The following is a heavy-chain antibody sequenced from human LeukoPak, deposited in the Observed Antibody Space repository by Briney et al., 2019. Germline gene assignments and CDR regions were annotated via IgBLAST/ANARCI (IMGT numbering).Heavy chain of an antibody. CDR3: ARAYDFWSASPDY. D-gene: IGHD3-3*01. CDR1: GFTFSSYT. V-gene: IGHV3-48*01. CDR2: ISSGNSNI. Sequence: GGSLRLSCAASGFTFSSYTMNWVRQAPGKGLEWVSYISSGNSNIYYADSVKGRFTISRDNAKNSLYLQMNSLRAEDTAVYYCARAYDFWSASPDYWGQGTLVTVSS. J-gene: IGHJ4*02.